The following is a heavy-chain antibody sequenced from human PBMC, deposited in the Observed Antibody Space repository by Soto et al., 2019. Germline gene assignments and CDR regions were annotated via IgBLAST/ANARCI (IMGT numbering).Heavy chain of an antibody. Sequence: QLQLQESGSGLVKPSQTLSLTCAVSGGSISSGGYSWSWIRQPPGQGLEWIVYIYHSGSTYYNPSLKSRVTISVDRSKNQFSLKLSSVTAADTAVYYCARDAPFTDRFGTRWFDPWGQGTLVTVSS. CDR1: GGSISSGGYS. V-gene: IGHV4-30-2*01. J-gene: IGHJ5*02. CDR2: IYHSGST. D-gene: IGHD3-16*01. CDR3: ARDAPFTDRFGTRWFDP.